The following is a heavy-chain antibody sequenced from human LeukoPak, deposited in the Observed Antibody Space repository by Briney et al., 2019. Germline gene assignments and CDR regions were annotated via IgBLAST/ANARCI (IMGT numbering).Heavy chain of an antibody. CDR2: INPNSGGT. CDR3: AGDYGYYDSSGYGY. Sequence: ASVKVSCKASGYTFTGYYMHWVRQAPGQGLEWMGWINPNSGGTNYAQKFQGRVTMTRDTSISTAYMELSRLRSDDTAVYYCAGDYGYYDSSGYGYWGQGTLVTVSS. CDR1: GYTFTGYY. J-gene: IGHJ4*02. V-gene: IGHV1-2*02. D-gene: IGHD3-22*01.